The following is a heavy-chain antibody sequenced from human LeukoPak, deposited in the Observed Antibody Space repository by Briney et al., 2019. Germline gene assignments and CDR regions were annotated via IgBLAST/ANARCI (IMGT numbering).Heavy chain of an antibody. CDR1: GYSFTSYW. D-gene: IGHD2-15*01. V-gene: IGHV5-51*01. CDR2: IYPGDSDT. CDR3: ARAPLQYCSGGSCQSPPDY. J-gene: IGHJ4*02. Sequence: ESLKISCKGSGYSFTSYWIGWVRQMPGKGLEWMGIIYPGDSDTRYSPSFQGQVTISADKSISTAYLQWSSLKASDTAMYYCARAPLQYCSGGSCQSPPDYWGQGTLVTVSS.